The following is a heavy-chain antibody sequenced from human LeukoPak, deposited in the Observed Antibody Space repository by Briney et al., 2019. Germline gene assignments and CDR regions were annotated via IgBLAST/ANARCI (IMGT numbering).Heavy chain of an antibody. J-gene: IGHJ4*02. CDR1: GYTFTGYY. D-gene: IGHD3-22*01. CDR2: INPNSGGT. CDR3: ARRYDSSGYFEPFDY. V-gene: IGHV1-2*02. Sequence: ASVKVSCKASGYTFTGYYMHWVRQAPGQGLEWMGWINPNSGGTNYAQKFQGRVTMTRDTSISTAYMGLSRLRSDDTAVYYCARRYDSSGYFEPFDYWGQGTLVTVSS.